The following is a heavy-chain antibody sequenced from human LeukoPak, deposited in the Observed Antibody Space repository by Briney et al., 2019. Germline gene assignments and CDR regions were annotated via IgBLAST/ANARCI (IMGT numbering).Heavy chain of an antibody. CDR2: IIPIFGTA. J-gene: IGHJ4*02. D-gene: IGHD3-9*01. CDR1: GGTFSSYA. Sequence: GASVKVSCKASGGTFSSYAISWVRQAPGQGLEWMGGIIPIFGTANYAQKFQGRVTITADESTSTAYMELSSLRSEDTAVYYCARGSSALRYFDWLRRGGAFDYWGQGTLVTVSS. V-gene: IGHV1-69*13. CDR3: ARGSSALRYFDWLRRGGAFDY.